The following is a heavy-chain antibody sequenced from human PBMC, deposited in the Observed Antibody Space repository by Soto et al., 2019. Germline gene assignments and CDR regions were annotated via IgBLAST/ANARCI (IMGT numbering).Heavy chain of an antibody. Sequence: QVQLVQSGAVVKKPGSSVEVSCKASGGTFNGYGISWVRQAPGQGLEWMGGTVPVFDTSKYAPRLQGRVTITADKSTSTAYMELSIVRSEATAIYFCARGVSISGAYYTGPSAYDLWGQGTLVIVSS. CDR1: GGTFNGYG. CDR3: ARGVSISGAYYTGPSAYDL. D-gene: IGHD3-10*01. J-gene: IGHJ3*01. V-gene: IGHV1-69*06. CDR2: TVPVFDTS.